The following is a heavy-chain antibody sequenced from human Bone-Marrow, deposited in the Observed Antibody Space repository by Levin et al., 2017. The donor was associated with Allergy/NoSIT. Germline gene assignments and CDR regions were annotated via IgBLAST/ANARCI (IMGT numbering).Heavy chain of an antibody. D-gene: IGHD5-24*01. J-gene: IGHJ5*02. CDR2: IKEEGSEK. CDR1: GFTFSNSW. Sequence: EASVKVSCAASGFTFSNSWMSWVRQTPGKGLEWVANIKEEGSEKYYVDSVKGRFTISRDNAKNSLYVQMNSLRAEDTAVYYCARDQFRRATIGARWFDPWGQGTLVIVSS. CDR3: ARDQFRRATIGARWFDP. V-gene: IGHV3-7*01.